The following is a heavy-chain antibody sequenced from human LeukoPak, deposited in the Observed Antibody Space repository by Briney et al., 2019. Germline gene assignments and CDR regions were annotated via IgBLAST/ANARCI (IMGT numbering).Heavy chain of an antibody. CDR2: MNPNSGNT. J-gene: IGHJ6*02. V-gene: IGHV1-8*01. Sequence: GASVKVSCKASGYTFTSYDINWVRQATGQGLEWMGWMNPNSGNTGYAQKFQGRVTMTEDTSTDTAYMELSSLRSEDTAVYYCATDTPLYSSSSYYYGMDVWGQGTTVTVSS. CDR3: ATDTPLYSSSSYYYGMDV. D-gene: IGHD6-13*01. CDR1: GYTFTSYD.